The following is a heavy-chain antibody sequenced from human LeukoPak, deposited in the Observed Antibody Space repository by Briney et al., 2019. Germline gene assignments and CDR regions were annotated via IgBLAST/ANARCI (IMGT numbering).Heavy chain of an antibody. J-gene: IGHJ4*02. CDR3: AREAVAGTYYFDY. Sequence: GGSLRLSCAASGFTVSSNYMSWVRQALGKGLEWVSVIYSGGSTYYADSVKGRFTISRDNSKNTLYLQMNSLRAEDTAVYYCAREAVAGTYYFDYWGQGTLVTVSS. V-gene: IGHV3-66*01. CDR2: IYSGGST. CDR1: GFTVSSNY. D-gene: IGHD6-19*01.